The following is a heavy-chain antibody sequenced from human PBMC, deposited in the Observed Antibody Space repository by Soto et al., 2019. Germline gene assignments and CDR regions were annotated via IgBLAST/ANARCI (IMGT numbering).Heavy chain of an antibody. J-gene: IGHJ4*02. CDR1: GGSFSGYY. Sequence: SETVSLTCAVYGGSFSGYYWSWIRQPPGKGLEWIGEINHSGSTNYNPSLKSRVTISVDTSKNQFSLKLSSVTAADTAVYYCAKDSEGGGGNWGQGTLVTVSS. CDR3: AKDSEGGGGN. V-gene: IGHV4-34*01. D-gene: IGHD3-16*01. CDR2: INHSGST.